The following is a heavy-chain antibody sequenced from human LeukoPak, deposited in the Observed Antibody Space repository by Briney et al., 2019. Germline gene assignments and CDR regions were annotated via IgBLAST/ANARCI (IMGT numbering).Heavy chain of an antibody. V-gene: IGHV1-69*13. D-gene: IGHD5-24*01. J-gene: IGHJ5*02. CDR1: GGTFSSYA. CDR3: AVSVEMATIGSYWNWFDP. Sequence: GASVKASCKASGGTFSSYAISWVRQAPGQGLEWMGGIIPIFGTANYAQKFQGRVTITADESTSTAYMELSSLRSEDTAVYYCAVSVEMATIGSYWNWFDPWGQGTLATVSS. CDR2: IIPIFGTA.